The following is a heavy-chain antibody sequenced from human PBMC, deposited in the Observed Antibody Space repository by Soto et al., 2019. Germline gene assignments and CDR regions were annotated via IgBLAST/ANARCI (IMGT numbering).Heavy chain of an antibody. V-gene: IGHV4-39*01. Sequence: SETLSLTCTVSGGSISSSSYYWGWIRQPPGKGLERIGSIYYSGSTYYNPSLKSRVTISVDTSKNQFSLKLSSVTAADTAVYYCARHAHIVETDDWFDPWGQGTLVTVSS. CDR2: IYYSGST. CDR3: ARHAHIVETDDWFDP. CDR1: GGSISSSSYY. D-gene: IGHD2-15*01. J-gene: IGHJ5*02.